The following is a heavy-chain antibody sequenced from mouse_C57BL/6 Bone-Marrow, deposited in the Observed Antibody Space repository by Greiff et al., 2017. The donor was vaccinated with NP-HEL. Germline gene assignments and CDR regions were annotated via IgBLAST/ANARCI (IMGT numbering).Heavy chain of an antibody. CDR2: IRNKANGYTT. CDR1: GFTFTDYY. CDR3: ARSIYYDYADDPFYAMDY. V-gene: IGHV7-3*01. D-gene: IGHD2-4*01. Sequence: EVMLVESGGGLVQPGGSLSLSCAASGFTFTDYYMSWVRQPPGKALEWLGFIRNKANGYTTEYSASVQGRFTISRDNSQSIHYLQMNALRAEDSATYYCARSIYYDYADDPFYAMDYWGQGTSVTVSS. J-gene: IGHJ4*01.